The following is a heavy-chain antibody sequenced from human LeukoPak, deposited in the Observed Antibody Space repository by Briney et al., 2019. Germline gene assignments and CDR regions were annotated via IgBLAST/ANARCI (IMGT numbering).Heavy chain of an antibody. V-gene: IGHV4-34*01. CDR3: ARGEDGDYYFQH. CDR2: INHSGSS. D-gene: IGHD4-17*01. Sequence: SETLSLTCAVYGGSFSGYYWSWIRQPPGKGLEWIGEINHSGSSNYNPSLKSRVTISVDTSKNQFSLKLSSVTAADAAVYYCARGEDGDYYFQHWGQGTLVTVSS. CDR1: GGSFSGYY. J-gene: IGHJ1*01.